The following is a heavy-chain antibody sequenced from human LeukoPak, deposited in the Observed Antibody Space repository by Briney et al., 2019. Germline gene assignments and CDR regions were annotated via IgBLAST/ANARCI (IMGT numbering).Heavy chain of an antibody. Sequence: PGGSLRLSCAASGFTFSDYYMSWIRQAPGKGLEWVSYISSSSSYTNYADSVKGRFTISRDNAENSLYLQMNSLRAEDTAVYYCARVLLWFGELSDLYFDYWGQGTLVTVSS. CDR3: ARVLLWFGELSDLYFDY. V-gene: IGHV3-11*06. D-gene: IGHD3-10*01. CDR2: ISSSSSYT. CDR1: GFTFSDYY. J-gene: IGHJ4*02.